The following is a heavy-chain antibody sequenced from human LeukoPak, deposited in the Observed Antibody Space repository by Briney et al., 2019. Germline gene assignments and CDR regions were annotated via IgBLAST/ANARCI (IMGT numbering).Heavy chain of an antibody. V-gene: IGHV3-74*01. CDR2: INPDGSTI. CDR3: ATAGNYRFDY. J-gene: IGHJ4*02. D-gene: IGHD1-7*01. Sequence: GGSLRFSCAASGFTFSNYWVHWVRQAPGKGLVWVSRINPDGSTINYADSVKGRFTISRDNAKNTLYLQMNSLRAEDTAVYYCATAGNYRFDYWGQGTLVTVSS. CDR1: GFTFSNYW.